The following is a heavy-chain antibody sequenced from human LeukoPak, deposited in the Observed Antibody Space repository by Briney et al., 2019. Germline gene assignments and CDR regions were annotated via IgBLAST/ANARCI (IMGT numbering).Heavy chain of an antibody. Sequence: GGSLRLSCTASGFTLTNNWMHWVRQAPGKGLEWVSRVNTYGTNTNYADSVRGRFTISRDNAKNTLYLQTDSLRAEDSAIYYCAREFSPEDAFDLWGQGTRVTVSS. CDR1: GFTLTNNW. CDR2: VNTYGTNT. J-gene: IGHJ3*01. V-gene: IGHV3-74*01. D-gene: IGHD1-14*01. CDR3: AREFSPEDAFDL.